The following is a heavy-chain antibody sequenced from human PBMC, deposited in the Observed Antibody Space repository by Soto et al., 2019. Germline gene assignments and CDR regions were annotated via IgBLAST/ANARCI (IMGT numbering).Heavy chain of an antibody. J-gene: IGHJ6*02. CDR1: GDTFKICV. V-gene: IGHV1-69*01. CDR3: AADLGFGKSYVL. Sequence: QVQVVQSGVEVRRPGSSVKVSCKASGDTFKICVIGWVRQAPGQGLEWMGGIISLFVTTDFAQRFQGRLTIKTDESTPTAYTELSRLRSEDTATYYCAADLGFGKSYVLGGQWTTVIVSS. D-gene: IGHD3-10*01. CDR2: IISLFVTT.